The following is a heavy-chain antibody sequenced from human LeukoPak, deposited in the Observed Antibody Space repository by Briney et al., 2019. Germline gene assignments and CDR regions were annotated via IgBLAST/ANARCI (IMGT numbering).Heavy chain of an antibody. V-gene: IGHV1-2*02. J-gene: IGHJ6*02. Sequence: ASVKVSCKASGYTFTRYYMHWVRQAPGQGLEWMGWINPNSGGTNYAQKFQGRVTMTRDTSISTAYMELSSLRSDDTAVYYCARGPSPGSTYYYFGMDVWGQGTTVTVSS. CDR3: ARGPSPGSTYYYFGMDV. CDR2: INPNSGGT. D-gene: IGHD5/OR15-5a*01. CDR1: GYTFTRYY.